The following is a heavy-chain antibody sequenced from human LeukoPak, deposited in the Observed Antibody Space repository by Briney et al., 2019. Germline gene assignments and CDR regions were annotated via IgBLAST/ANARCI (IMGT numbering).Heavy chain of an antibody. CDR2: IYGGGSGST. CDR3: AKRDDYGDYAGSSGIDY. CDR1: GFTFSKYT. J-gene: IGHJ4*02. Sequence: GGSLRLSCVASGFTFSKYTMSWVRQAPGKGLEWVSGIYGGGSGSTFYAESVKGRFTISRDNSKNTLYLQMNSLRAEDTAVYYCAKRDDYGDYAGSSGIDYWGQGTLVTVSS. D-gene: IGHD4-17*01. V-gene: IGHV3-23*01.